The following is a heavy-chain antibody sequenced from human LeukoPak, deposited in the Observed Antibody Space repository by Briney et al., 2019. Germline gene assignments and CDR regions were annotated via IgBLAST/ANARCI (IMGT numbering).Heavy chain of an antibody. J-gene: IGHJ5*02. V-gene: IGHV4-34*01. CDR1: GGSFSGYY. D-gene: IGHD2-21*01. CDR3: ARLLWGFASGRSFDP. CDR2: INHSGST. Sequence: SETLSLTCAVYGGSFSGYYWSWIRQPPGKGLEWMGEINHSGSTNYNPSLKSRVTISVDTSKNQFSLKLNSVTAADTAVYYCARLLWGFASGRSFDPWGQGTLVTVSS.